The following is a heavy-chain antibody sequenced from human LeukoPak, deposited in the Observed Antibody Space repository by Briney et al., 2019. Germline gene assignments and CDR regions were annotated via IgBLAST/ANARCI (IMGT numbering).Heavy chain of an antibody. V-gene: IGHV4-59*12. CDR2: IYYSGST. CDR3: ARGSSYYDTSGYYNWFDP. J-gene: IGHJ5*02. Sequence: PSETLSLTCAVYGGSFSGYYWSWIRQPPGKGLEWIGYIYYSGSTYYSPSLKSRVTISVDTSKNQFSLKLSSVTAADTAFYYCARGSSYYDTSGYYNWFDPWGQGTLVTVSS. CDR1: GGSFSGYY. D-gene: IGHD3-22*01.